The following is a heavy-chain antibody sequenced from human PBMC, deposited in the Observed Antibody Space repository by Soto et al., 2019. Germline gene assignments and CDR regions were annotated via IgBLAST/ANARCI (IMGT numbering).Heavy chain of an antibody. Sequence: GGSLRLSCAASGFTFSNAWMSWVRQAPGKGLEWVGRIKSKTDGGTTDYAAPVKGRFTISRDDSKNTLYLQMNSLKTEDTAVYYCTTDYTTGPYYYYYYMDVWGKGTTVTVSS. CDR1: GFTFSNAW. CDR2: IKSKTDGGTT. J-gene: IGHJ6*03. D-gene: IGHD4-4*01. CDR3: TTDYTTGPYYYYYYMDV. V-gene: IGHV3-15*01.